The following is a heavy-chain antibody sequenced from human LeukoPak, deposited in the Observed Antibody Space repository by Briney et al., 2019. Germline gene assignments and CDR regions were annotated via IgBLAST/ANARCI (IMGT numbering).Heavy chain of an antibody. CDR1: GFTFSSYA. CDR3: AARWGYSSGDY. Sequence: GGSLRLSCAASGFTFSSYAMSWVRQAPGKGLEWVSAISGSGGSTYYADSVKGRFTISRDNSKNTPYLQMNSLRAEDTAVYYCAARWGYSSGDYWGQGTLVTVSS. V-gene: IGHV3-23*01. J-gene: IGHJ4*02. CDR2: ISGSGGST. D-gene: IGHD3-22*01.